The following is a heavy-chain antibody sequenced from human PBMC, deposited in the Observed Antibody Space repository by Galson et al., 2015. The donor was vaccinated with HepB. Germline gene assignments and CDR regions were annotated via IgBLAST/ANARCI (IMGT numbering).Heavy chain of an antibody. D-gene: IGHD4-23*01. CDR1: GFTFSSYG. Sequence: SLRLSCAASGFTFSSYGMHWVRQAPGKGLEWVAVIWYDGSNKYYADSVKGRFTISRDNSKNTLYLQMNSLRAEDTAVYYCARAAWGVVTRDAFDIWGQGTMVTVSS. CDR2: IWYDGSNK. V-gene: IGHV3-33*01. CDR3: ARAAWGVVTRDAFDI. J-gene: IGHJ3*02.